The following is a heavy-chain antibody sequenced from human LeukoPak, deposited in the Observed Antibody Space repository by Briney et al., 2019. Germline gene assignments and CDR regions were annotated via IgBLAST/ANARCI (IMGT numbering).Heavy chain of an antibody. J-gene: IGHJ5*02. CDR3: VRDPSNSGNWFDL. Sequence: GGSLRLSCAASGFNLRDYWMHWGRQAPGTGLVLVSRLGTDGTYTTYADSVTGRCTISSDDAKNTLYLQMDSLRAEDTSFYYCVRDPSNSGNWFDLWGQGTLVTVSS. CDR1: GFNLRDYW. D-gene: IGHD4-11*01. CDR2: LGTDGTYT. V-gene: IGHV3-74*01.